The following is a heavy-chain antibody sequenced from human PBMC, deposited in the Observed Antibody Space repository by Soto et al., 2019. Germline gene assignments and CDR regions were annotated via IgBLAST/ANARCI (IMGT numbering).Heavy chain of an antibody. CDR3: ARQSGIVGVLPLDAFDI. Sequence: PSETLSLTCTVSGGSISSSSYYWGWIRHPPGKGLEWIGSIYYSGSTYYNPSLKSRVTISVDTSKNQFSLKLSSVTAADTAVYYCARQSGIVGVLPLDAFDIWGQGTMVTVSS. CDR2: IYYSGST. V-gene: IGHV4-39*01. CDR1: GGSISSSSYY. D-gene: IGHD1-26*01. J-gene: IGHJ3*02.